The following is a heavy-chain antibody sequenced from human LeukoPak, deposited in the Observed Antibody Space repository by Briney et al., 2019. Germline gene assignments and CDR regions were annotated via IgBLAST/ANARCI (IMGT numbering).Heavy chain of an antibody. CDR1: GSSTRTYTH. V-gene: IGHV4-38-2*02. CDR3: ARGLKFGGWYAWALDY. J-gene: IGHJ4*02. D-gene: IGHD6-19*01. CDR2: IHHTGKT. Sequence: KPSETLSLTCTVSGSSTRTYTHWGWIRQPPGKGLEWIGSIHHTGKTYYNPSLESRVTISVDTSKNQFSLKLSSVTAADTAVYYCARGLKFGGWYAWALDYWGQGTLVTVSS.